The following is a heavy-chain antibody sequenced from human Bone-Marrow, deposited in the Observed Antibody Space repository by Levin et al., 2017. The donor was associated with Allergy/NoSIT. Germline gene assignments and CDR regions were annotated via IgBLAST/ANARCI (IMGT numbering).Heavy chain of an antibody. D-gene: IGHD5-18*01. CDR1: GFTFSDYY. Sequence: GGSLRLSCAASGFTFSDYYMSWIRQAPGKGLEWVSYISGSGSTIYCSDSVKGRFTISRDNAKNSLFLEMNSLRAEDTAVYFCARDGVYSYDSDFDYWGQGTLVTVSS. J-gene: IGHJ4*02. CDR3: ARDGVYSYDSDFDY. V-gene: IGHV3-11*01. CDR2: ISGSGSTI.